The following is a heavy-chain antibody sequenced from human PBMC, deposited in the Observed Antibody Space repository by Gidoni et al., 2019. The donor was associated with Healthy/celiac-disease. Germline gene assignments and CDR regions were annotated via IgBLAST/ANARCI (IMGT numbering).Heavy chain of an antibody. CDR2: IYSGGST. D-gene: IGHD3-10*01. CDR3: ARDARYYNPYYYYYMDV. CDR1: GFPVSSNY. Sequence: EVQLVESGGGLVQPGGSLRLSCAASGFPVSSNYMSWVRQAPGKGLEWVSVIYSGGSTYYADSVKGRFTISRDNSKNTLYLQMNSLRAEDTAVYYCARDARYYNPYYYYYMDVWGKGTTVTVSS. V-gene: IGHV3-66*01. J-gene: IGHJ6*03.